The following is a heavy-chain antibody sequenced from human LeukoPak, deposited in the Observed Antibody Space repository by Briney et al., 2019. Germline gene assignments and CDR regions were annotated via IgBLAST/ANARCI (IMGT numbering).Heavy chain of an antibody. D-gene: IGHD6-13*01. CDR1: GFTFSSYS. V-gene: IGHV3-48*04. CDR2: ISSSSSTI. J-gene: IGHJ4*01. Sequence: GGSLRLSCAASGFTFSSYSMNWVRQAPGKGLEWVSYISSSSSTIYYADSVKGRFTISRDNAKNSLYLQMNSLRAEDTAVYYCARHSSSWWELDYWGQEPWSPSPQ. CDR3: ARHSSSWWELDY.